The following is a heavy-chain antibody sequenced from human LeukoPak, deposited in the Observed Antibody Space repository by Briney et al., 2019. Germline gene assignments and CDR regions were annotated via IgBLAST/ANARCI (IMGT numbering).Heavy chain of an antibody. V-gene: IGHV3-30*18. J-gene: IGHJ4*02. D-gene: IGHD3-10*01. CDR1: GFIFNSYG. Sequence: PGRSLRLSCAASGFIFNSYGMHWVRQAPGKGLGWVAVISSDGSNKYYADSVKGRFTISRDNSKNTLYLQMNSLRAEDTAVYYCAKTERMVRGVSNFDHWGQGTLVTVSS. CDR3: AKTERMVRGVSNFDH. CDR2: ISSDGSNK.